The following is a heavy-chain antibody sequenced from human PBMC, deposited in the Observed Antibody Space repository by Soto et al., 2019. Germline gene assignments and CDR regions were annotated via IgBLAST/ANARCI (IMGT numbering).Heavy chain of an antibody. CDR3: ARDSPHPNDYGGYDAFDI. CDR1: GFTFSSYS. J-gene: IGHJ3*02. CDR2: ISSSSSTI. Sequence: GESLKISCAASGFTFSSYSMNWVRQAPGKGLEWVSYISSSSSTIYYADSVKGRFTISRDNAKNSLYLQMNSLRAEDTAVYYCARDSPHPNDYGGYDAFDIWGQGTMVTVSS. V-gene: IGHV3-48*01. D-gene: IGHD4-17*01.